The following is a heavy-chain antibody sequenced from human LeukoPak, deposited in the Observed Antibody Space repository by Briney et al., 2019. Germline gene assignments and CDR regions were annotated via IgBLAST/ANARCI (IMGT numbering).Heavy chain of an antibody. V-gene: IGHV4-39*01. CDR3: ARLQRKITIFGVVIHYFDY. CDR1: GGSISSSSYY. CDR2: IYYSGTT. J-gene: IGHJ4*02. D-gene: IGHD3-3*01. Sequence: SETLSLTCTVSGGSISSSSYYWGCIRHPPGKGLEWIGSIYYSGTTYYNPSLKSRVTISVDTSKNQFSLKLSSVPAADTAVYYCARLQRKITIFGVVIHYFDYWGQGTLVTVSS.